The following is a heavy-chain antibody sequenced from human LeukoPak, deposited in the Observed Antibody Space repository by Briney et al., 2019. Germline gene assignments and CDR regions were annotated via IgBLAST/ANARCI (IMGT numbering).Heavy chain of an antibody. J-gene: IGHJ6*02. CDR3: KGGYYGMDV. D-gene: IGHD3-16*01. CDR1: GGTFSSYA. CDR2: IIPIFGTA. V-gene: IGHV1-69*13. Sequence: EASVKVSCTASGGTFSSYAISWVRQAPGQGLEWMGGIIPIFGTANYAQKFQGRVTITADESTSTAYMELSSLRSEDTAVYYCKGGYYGMDVWGQGTTVTVSS.